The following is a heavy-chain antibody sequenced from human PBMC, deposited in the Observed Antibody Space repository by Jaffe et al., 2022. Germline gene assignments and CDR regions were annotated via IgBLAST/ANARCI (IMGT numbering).Heavy chain of an antibody. V-gene: IGHV3-64*01. D-gene: IGHD3-22*01. CDR2: ISSNGGST. Sequence: EVQLVESGGGLVQPGGSLRLSCAASGFTFSSYAMHWVRQAPGKGLEYVSAISSNGGSTYYANSVKGRFTISRDNSKNTLYLQMGSLRAEDMAVYYCARAINYYDSSGYYYYYYYMDVWGKGTTVTVSS. CDR3: ARAINYYDSSGYYYYYYYMDV. J-gene: IGHJ6*03. CDR1: GFTFSSYA.